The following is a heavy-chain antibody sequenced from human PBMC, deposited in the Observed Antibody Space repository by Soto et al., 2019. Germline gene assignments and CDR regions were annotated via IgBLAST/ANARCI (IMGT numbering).Heavy chain of an antibody. D-gene: IGHD2-8*02. J-gene: IGHJ4*02. CDR2: IIPILGIA. V-gene: IGHV1-69*08. CDR1: GGTFSSYT. CDR3: ARDLLDWNYSDY. Sequence: QVQLVQSGAEVKKPGSSVKVSCKASGGTFSSYTISWVRQAPGQGLEWMGRIIPILGIANYAQKFQGRVTITADKSTSTAYMELSSLRSEDTAVYYCARDLLDWNYSDYWGPGTLVTVSS.